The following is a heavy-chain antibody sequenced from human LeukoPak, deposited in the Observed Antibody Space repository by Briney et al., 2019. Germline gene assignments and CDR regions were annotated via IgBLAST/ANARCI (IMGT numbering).Heavy chain of an antibody. V-gene: IGHV1-46*03. Sequence: GASVKVSCKASGYTFTSYYMHWVRQAPGQGLEWMGIINPSGGSTSYAQKFQGRVTMTRDTSTSTVYMELSSLRSEDTAVYYCARGAHVVVIDDAFDIWGQGTMVTVSS. CDR2: INPSGGST. CDR3: ARGAHVVVIDDAFDI. CDR1: GYTFTSYY. J-gene: IGHJ3*02. D-gene: IGHD2-21*01.